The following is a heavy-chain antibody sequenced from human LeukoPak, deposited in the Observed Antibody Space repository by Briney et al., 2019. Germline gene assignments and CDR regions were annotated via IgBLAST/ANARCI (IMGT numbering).Heavy chain of an antibody. D-gene: IGHD3-22*01. CDR1: GFTFDDYA. V-gene: IGHV3-9*01. J-gene: IGHJ4*02. CDR3: AKQAQGGYNRYFGY. Sequence: GGSLRLSCAASGFTFDDYAMHWVRQAPGKGLEWVSGISWNSGSIGYADSVKGRFTISRDNAKNSLYLQMNSLRAEDTALYYCAKQAQGGYNRYFGYWGRGTLVTVSS. CDR2: ISWNSGSI.